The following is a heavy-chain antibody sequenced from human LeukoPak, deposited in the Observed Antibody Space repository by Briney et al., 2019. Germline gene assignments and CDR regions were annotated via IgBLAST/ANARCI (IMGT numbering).Heavy chain of an antibody. D-gene: IGHD3-22*01. CDR3: ARQETYYYDSSGYYYVGYYYYGMDV. J-gene: IGHJ6*02. V-gene: IGHV3-7*01. CDR2: IKQDGSEK. CDR1: GFTFFNYA. Sequence: GGSLRLSCAASGFTFFNYAMGWVRQAPGKGLDWVANIKQDGSEKYYVDSVKGRFTISRDNAKNSLYLQMNSLRAEDTAVYYCARQETYYYDSSGYYYVGYYYYGMDVWGQGTTVTVSS.